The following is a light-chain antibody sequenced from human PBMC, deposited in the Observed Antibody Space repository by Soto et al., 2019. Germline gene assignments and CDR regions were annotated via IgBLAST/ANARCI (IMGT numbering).Light chain of an antibody. CDR1: QDIATY. J-gene: IGKJ1*01. V-gene: IGKV1-12*01. CDR3: QQANSFPWT. Sequence: DIQMTQSPSSRSASVGNRVTITCQASQDIATYLNWYQQKPGKAPKLLIYAASSLESGVPSRFSGSGSGTDFTLTISSLQPEDFATYYCQQANSFPWTFGQGTKVDIK. CDR2: AAS.